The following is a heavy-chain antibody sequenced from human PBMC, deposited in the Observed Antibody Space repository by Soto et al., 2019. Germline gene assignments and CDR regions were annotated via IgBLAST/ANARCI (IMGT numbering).Heavy chain of an antibody. Sequence: GGSLRLSCAASGFTFSTYSMTWVRQAPGKGLEWVSGISSSGGSTYCADSVKGRFTLSRDNSKNTLYLQMNSLRAEDTAVYYCATDISIGITLGGVIGSPDYLRQETLFATSS. CDR3: ATDISIGITLGGVIGSPDY. CDR2: ISSSGGST. J-gene: IGHJ4*01. D-gene: IGHD3-16*02. CDR1: GFTFSTYS. V-gene: IGHV3-23*01.